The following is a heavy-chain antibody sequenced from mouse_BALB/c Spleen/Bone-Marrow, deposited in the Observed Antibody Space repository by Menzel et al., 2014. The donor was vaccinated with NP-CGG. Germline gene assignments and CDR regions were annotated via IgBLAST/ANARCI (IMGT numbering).Heavy chain of an antibody. CDR2: ISSGGSTI. V-gene: IGHV5-17*02. Sequence: EVHLVESGGGLVKPGGSLRLSCAASGFTFSSFGMHWVRQAPEKGLEWVAYISSGGSTIYYADTVKGRFTISRDNPKNTLFLQMTSLRSEDTAMYYCARGGNYAWFAYWGQGTLVTVSA. CDR3: ARGGNYAWFAY. J-gene: IGHJ3*01. CDR1: GFTFSSFG. D-gene: IGHD2-1*01.